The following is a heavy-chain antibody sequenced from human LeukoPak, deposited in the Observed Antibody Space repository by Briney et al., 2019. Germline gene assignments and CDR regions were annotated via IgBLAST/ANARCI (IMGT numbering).Heavy chain of an antibody. Sequence: SETLSLTCTVSGGSISSSSYYWGCIRQPPGKGLEWIGSIYYSGSTYYNPSLKSRVTISVDTSKNQFSLKLSSVTAADTAVSYCARVNYYDSCRSLDYWGQGTLVTVSS. CDR3: ARVNYYDSCRSLDY. V-gene: IGHV4-39*07. CDR2: IYYSGST. J-gene: IGHJ4*02. D-gene: IGHD3-22*01. CDR1: GGSISSSSYY.